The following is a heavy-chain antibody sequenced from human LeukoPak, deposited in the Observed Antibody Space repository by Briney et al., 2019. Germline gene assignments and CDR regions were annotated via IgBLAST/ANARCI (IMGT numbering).Heavy chain of an antibody. V-gene: IGHV5-51*01. CDR2: IYPGDSGT. Sequence: GEPLKISCKGSGYSFTNYWIGWVRQMPGKGLQWRGIIYPGDSGTRYSPSFQGQVTISVDKSISTAYLQWSGLKASDTAMYYCARQREISADYWGQGTLVTVSS. J-gene: IGHJ4*02. CDR3: ARQREISADY. CDR1: GYSFTNYW. D-gene: IGHD5-24*01.